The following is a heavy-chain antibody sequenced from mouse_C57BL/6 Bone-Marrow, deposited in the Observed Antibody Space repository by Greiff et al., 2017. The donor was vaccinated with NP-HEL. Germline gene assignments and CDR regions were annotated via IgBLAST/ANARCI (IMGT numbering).Heavy chain of an antibody. V-gene: IGHV1-18*01. CDR1: GYTFTDYN. J-gene: IGHJ2*01. CDR3: ARRNYSNYRGGNYFDY. CDR2: INPNNGGT. Sequence: VQLQQSGPELVKPGASVKIPCKASGYTFTDYNMDWVKQSHGKSLEWIGDINPNNGGTIYNQKFKGKATLTVDKSSSTAYMELRSLTSEDTAVYYCARRNYSNYRGGNYFDYWGQGTTLTVSS. D-gene: IGHD2-5*01.